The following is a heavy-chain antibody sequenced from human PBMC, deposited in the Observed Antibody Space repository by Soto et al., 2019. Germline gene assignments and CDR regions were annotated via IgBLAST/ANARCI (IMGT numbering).Heavy chain of an antibody. CDR1: GFSLSTSGVG. V-gene: IGHV2-5*02. CDR3: AHRRRYYDSSGYYYLDY. CDR2: IYWDDDK. J-gene: IGHJ4*02. Sequence: QITLKESGPTLVKPTQPLTLTCTFSGFSLSTSGVGVGWIRQPPGKALEWLALIYWDDDKRYSPSLKSRLTITKDTSKNQVVLTMTNMDPVDTATYYCAHRRRYYDSSGYYYLDYWGQGTLVTVSS. D-gene: IGHD3-22*01.